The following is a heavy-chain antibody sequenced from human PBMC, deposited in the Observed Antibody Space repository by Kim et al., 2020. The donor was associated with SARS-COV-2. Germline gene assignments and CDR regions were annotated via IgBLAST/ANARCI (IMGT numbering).Heavy chain of an antibody. Sequence: GGSLRLSCAASGFTFNNYAMHWVRQAPGKGLEWVAVISFDGSNKYYADSVKGRFTISRDNSKNTLYLQMDSLRAEDTAVYYCARGFGEIYLNWFDPWGRGTLVTVSS. CDR1: GFTFNNYA. D-gene: IGHD3-16*01. CDR3: ARGFGEIYLNWFDP. J-gene: IGHJ5*02. V-gene: IGHV3-30-3*01. CDR2: ISFDGSNK.